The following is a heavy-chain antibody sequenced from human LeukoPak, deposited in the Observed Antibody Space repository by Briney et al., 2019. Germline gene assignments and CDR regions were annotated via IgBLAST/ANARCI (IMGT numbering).Heavy chain of an antibody. CDR2: ISGSGGST. J-gene: IGHJ4*02. Sequence: PGGSLRLSCAASGFTVSSNYMSWVRQAPGKGLEWVSAISGSGGSTYYADSVKGRFTISRDNSKNTLYLQMNSLRAEDTAVYYCAKGTMVYAIIWGQGTLVTVSS. CDR3: AKGTMVYAII. V-gene: IGHV3-23*01. CDR1: GFTVSSNY. D-gene: IGHD2-8*01.